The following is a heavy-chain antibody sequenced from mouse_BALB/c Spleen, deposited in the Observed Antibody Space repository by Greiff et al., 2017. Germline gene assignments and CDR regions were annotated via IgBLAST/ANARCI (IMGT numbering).Heavy chain of an antibody. CDR3: TRTYYGNTGYFDV. J-gene: IGHJ1*01. CDR2: INPSNGGT. CDR1: GYTFTSYY. D-gene: IGHD2-10*01. V-gene: IGHV1S81*02. Sequence: QVQLQQSGAELVKPGASVKLSCKASGYTFTSYYMYWVKQRPGQGLEWIGEINPSNGGTNFNEKFKSKATLTVDKSSSTAYMQLSSLTSEDSAVYYCTRTYYGNTGYFDVWGAGTTVTVSS.